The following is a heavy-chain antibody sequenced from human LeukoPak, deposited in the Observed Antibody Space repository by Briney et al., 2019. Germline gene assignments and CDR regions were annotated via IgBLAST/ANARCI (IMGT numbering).Heavy chain of an antibody. CDR2: IYYSGST. CDR1: GGSFSGYY. J-gene: IGHJ6*03. Sequence: PSETLSLTCAVYGGSFSGYYWSWIRQPPGKGLEWIGYIYYSGSTNYNPSLKSRVTISVDTSKNQFSLKLSSVTAADTAVYYCARVENYYYYYMDVWGKGTTVTVSS. V-gene: IGHV4-59*01. CDR3: ARVENYYYYYMDV.